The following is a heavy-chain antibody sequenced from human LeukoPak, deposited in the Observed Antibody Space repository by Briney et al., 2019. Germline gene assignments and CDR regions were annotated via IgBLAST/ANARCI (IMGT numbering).Heavy chain of an antibody. V-gene: IGHV3-48*03. J-gene: IGHJ3*02. D-gene: IGHD6-6*01. Sequence: GGSLRLSCAASAFTFTSYELNWVRQAPGKGLEWVSYISSSGNTISYADSVKGRFTISRDNAKNSLYLQVISLRAEDTAAYYCARGPSIAARYDAFDIWGQGTMVTVSS. CDR1: AFTFTSYE. CDR3: ARGPSIAARYDAFDI. CDR2: ISSSGNTI.